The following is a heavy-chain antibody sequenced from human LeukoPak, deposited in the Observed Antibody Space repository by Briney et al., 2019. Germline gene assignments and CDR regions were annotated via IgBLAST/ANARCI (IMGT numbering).Heavy chain of an antibody. CDR2: IRSSSSYI. J-gene: IGHJ4*02. CDR1: GFTFSSYS. V-gene: IGHV3-21*01. CDR3: EKSSPGVDYDFWSGYLY. Sequence: GGSLRLSCAASGFTFSSYSMNWVRQAPGKGLEWVSSIRSSSSYIYYADSVKGRFTISRYNSKNTLYLQMNSLRAEDTAVYYCEKSSPGVDYDFWSGYLYWGQGTLVTVSS. D-gene: IGHD3-3*01.